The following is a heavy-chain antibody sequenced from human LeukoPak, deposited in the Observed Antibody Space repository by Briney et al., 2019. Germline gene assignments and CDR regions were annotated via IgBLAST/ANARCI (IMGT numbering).Heavy chain of an antibody. V-gene: IGHV4-59*01. J-gene: IGHJ6*02. CDR1: GGSISSYY. D-gene: IGHD3-10*01. CDR3: ARDGSGIYGMDV. CDR2: IYYSGST. Sequence: PSETLSLTCTVSGGSISSYYWSWIRQPPGKGLEWIGYIYYSGSTNYNPSLKSRVTISVDTSKNQFSLKLSSVTAADTAVYYCARDGSGIYGMDVWGQGTTVTVSS.